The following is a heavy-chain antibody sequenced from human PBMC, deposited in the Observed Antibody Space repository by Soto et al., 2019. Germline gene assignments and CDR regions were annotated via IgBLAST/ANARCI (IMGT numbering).Heavy chain of an antibody. J-gene: IGHJ6*03. V-gene: IGHV1-8*01. CDR2: MNPNSGNT. CDR1: GYTFTSYD. CDR3: ARLGKVPAATYYYYYYMDV. Sequence: GASVKVSCKASGYTFTSYDINGVRQATGQGREWMGWMNPNSGNTGYAQKFQGRVTMTRNTSISTAYMELSSLRSEDTAVYYCARLGKVPAATYYYYYYMDVWGKGTTVTVSS. D-gene: IGHD2-2*01.